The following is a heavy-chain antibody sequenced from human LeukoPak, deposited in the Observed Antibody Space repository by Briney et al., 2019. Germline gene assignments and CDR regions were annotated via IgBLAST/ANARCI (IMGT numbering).Heavy chain of an antibody. D-gene: IGHD6-19*01. Sequence: VKVSCKASGFTFTSSAVQWVRQARGQRLEWIGWIVVGSGNTNYAQKFQERVTITRDMSTSTAYMELSSLRSEDAAVYYCAGQPGIAVAGSFDYWGQGTLVTVSS. V-gene: IGHV1-58*01. CDR2: IVVGSGNT. CDR1: GFTFTSSA. CDR3: AGQPGIAVAGSFDY. J-gene: IGHJ4*02.